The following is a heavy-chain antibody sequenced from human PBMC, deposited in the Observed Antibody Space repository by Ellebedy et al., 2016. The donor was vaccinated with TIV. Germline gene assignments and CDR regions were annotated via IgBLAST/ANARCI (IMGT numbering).Heavy chain of an antibody. CDR3: ARGTVPGGTPFDY. V-gene: IGHV1-3*01. CDR2: INAGDGDT. J-gene: IGHJ4*02. CDR1: GYTFTHFA. D-gene: IGHD1/OR15-1a*01. Sequence: ASVKVSCKGSGYTFTHFAIHWVRQAPGQSLEWMGWINAGDGDTKYSQKFQGRVTITRVTSASTAYMELSSLRSEDTAVYYCARGTVPGGTPFDYWGQGTLVTVSS.